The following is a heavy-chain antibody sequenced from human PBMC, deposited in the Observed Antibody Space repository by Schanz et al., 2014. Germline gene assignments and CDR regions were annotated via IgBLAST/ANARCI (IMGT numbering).Heavy chain of an antibody. CDR2: INPSGGST. J-gene: IGHJ4*02. V-gene: IGHV1-46*01. Sequence: QVQLVQSGAEVKKPGASVKVSCKASGYTFTSDSMHWVRQAPGQGLEWMGMINPSGGSTTYAQKFQGRVTMTADTSTSTAYMELRSLRSDDTAVYYCARDQSPYTNSSDVRYFDYWGQGSLVTVSS. D-gene: IGHD6-6*01. CDR1: GYTFTSDS. CDR3: ARDQSPYTNSSDVRYFDY.